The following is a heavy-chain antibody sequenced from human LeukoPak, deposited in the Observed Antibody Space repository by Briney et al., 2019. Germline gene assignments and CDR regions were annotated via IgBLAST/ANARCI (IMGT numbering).Heavy chain of an antibody. CDR2: INHSGST. CDR3: ARCLVVPRYYYYYMDV. Sequence: PSETLSLTCAVYGGSFSGYYWSWIRQPPGKGLEWIGEINHSGSTNYDPSLKSRVTISVDTSKNQFSLKLSSVTAADTAVYYCARCLVVPRYYYYYMDVWGKGTTVTVSS. CDR1: GGSFSGYY. D-gene: IGHD2-2*01. V-gene: IGHV4-34*01. J-gene: IGHJ6*03.